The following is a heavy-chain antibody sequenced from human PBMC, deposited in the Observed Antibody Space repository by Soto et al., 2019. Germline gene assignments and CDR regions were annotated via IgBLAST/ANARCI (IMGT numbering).Heavy chain of an antibody. CDR3: ASGYCSGGSGYSGGYYYYMDV. CDR1: GYTFTSYG. Sequence: ASVKVSCKASGYTFTSYGISWVRQAPGQGLEWMGWISAYNGNTNYAQKLQGRVTMTTDTSTSTAYMELRSLRSDDTAVYYCASGYCSGGSGYSGGYYYYMDVWGKGTTVSVSS. J-gene: IGHJ6*03. CDR2: ISAYNGNT. V-gene: IGHV1-18*01. D-gene: IGHD2-15*01.